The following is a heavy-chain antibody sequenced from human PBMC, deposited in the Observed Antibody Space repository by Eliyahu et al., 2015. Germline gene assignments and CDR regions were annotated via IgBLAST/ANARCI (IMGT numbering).Heavy chain of an antibody. Sequence: QVQLQXWGAGLXKPSETLSLXCAVXXGSFXGYYWSWIRQPPEKGLEWIGEINHSGSTNYNPSLKSRVTISVDTSKNQFSLKLSSVTAADTAVYYCARGVGYGSGSYLDWFDPWGQGTLVTVSS. V-gene: IGHV4-34*01. CDR2: INHSGST. CDR1: XGSFXGYY. CDR3: ARGVGYGSGSYLDWFDP. J-gene: IGHJ5*02. D-gene: IGHD3-10*01.